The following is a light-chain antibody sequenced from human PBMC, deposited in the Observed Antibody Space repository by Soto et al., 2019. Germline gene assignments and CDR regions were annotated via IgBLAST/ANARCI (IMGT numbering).Light chain of an antibody. CDR1: QSLLHITGETF. CDR2: EVS. Sequence: DVVMTQTPLSLSVATGQRASISCKSSQSLLHITGETFLFWYLQKPGQSPQLLIYEVSTRVSGVPDRFSGSGSGTDFTLEISRVETDDVGIYYCMQSTQLPPTFGQGTRLEIK. V-gene: IGKV2D-29*02. CDR3: MQSTQLPPT. J-gene: IGKJ5*01.